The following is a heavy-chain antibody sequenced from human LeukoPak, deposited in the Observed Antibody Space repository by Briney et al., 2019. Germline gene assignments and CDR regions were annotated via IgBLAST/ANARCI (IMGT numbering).Heavy chain of an antibody. CDR2: INTNTGNP. J-gene: IGHJ6*02. D-gene: IGHD4-17*01. CDR1: GYTFTRYA. Sequence: ASVKLSCKASGYTFTRYAMNWVRQAPGQGLEWMGLINTNTGNPTYAQGFTGRFLFSLDTSVTTAYLQISSLKAEDTAVYYCARGPSGLRFYGMDVWGQGTTVTVSS. CDR3: ARGPSGLRFYGMDV. V-gene: IGHV7-4-1*02.